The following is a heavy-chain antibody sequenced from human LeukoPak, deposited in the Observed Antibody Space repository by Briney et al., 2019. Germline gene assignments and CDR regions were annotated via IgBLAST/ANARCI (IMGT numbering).Heavy chain of an antibody. Sequence: PGRSLRLSCAASGFIFSYYGMHWVRQAPGKGLEWVAVIWCDGSNRYYADSLKGRFTISRDNSKNTLYLQMNSLTADDTAVYYCARDPLGVLSYFDYWGQGTLVTVSS. CDR3: ARDPLGVLSYFDY. V-gene: IGHV3-33*01. CDR2: IWCDGSNR. D-gene: IGHD3-16*01. CDR1: GFIFSYYG. J-gene: IGHJ4*02.